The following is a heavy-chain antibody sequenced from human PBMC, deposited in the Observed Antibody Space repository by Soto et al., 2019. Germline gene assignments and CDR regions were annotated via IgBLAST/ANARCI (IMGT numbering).Heavy chain of an antibody. J-gene: IGHJ6*02. CDR1: GGTFSSYA. CDR3: ARGKVVVVAATRAYYYGMDV. CDR2: IIPIFGTA. Sequence: QVQLVQSGAEVKKPGSSVKVSCKASGGTFSSYAISWVRQAPGQGLEWMGGIIPIFGTANYAQKFQGRVTITADESTSTAYMELSSLRSEDTAVSYCARGKVVVVAATRAYYYGMDVWGQGTTVTVSS. V-gene: IGHV1-69*01. D-gene: IGHD2-15*01.